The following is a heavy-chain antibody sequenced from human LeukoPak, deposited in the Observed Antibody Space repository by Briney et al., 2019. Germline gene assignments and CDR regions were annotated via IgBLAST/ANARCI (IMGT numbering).Heavy chain of an antibody. V-gene: IGHV4-38-2*02. CDR2: IHHSGST. Sequence: SETLSLTCAVSGYSISSAYYWGWIRQPPGKGLDWIGSIHHSGSTYYNPSLKSRVTISADTSKNQFSLKLSSVTAADTAVYYCAREGYSNYYMDVWGKGTTVTVSS. CDR3: AREGYSNYYMDV. J-gene: IGHJ6*03. CDR1: GYSISSAYY.